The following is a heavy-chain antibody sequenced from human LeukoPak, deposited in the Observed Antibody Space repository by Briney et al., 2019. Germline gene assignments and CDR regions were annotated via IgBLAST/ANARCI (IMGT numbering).Heavy chain of an antibody. V-gene: IGHV4-34*01. Sequence: SETLSLTCTVYGGPFSDYYWTWIRQPPGMGLEWIGEINHRGATNYNPSLKSRVTMSVDTSNNQFSLRLDSVAAADTAIYYCARGGELTVPAAITLDYGTQGARVTVS. D-gene: IGHD5-24*01. CDR2: INHRGAT. CDR3: ARGGELTVPAAITLDY. J-gene: IGHJ4*02. CDR1: GGPFSDYY.